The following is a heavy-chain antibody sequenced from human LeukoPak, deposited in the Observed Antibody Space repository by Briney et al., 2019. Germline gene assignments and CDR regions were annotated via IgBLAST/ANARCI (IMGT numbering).Heavy chain of an antibody. V-gene: IGHV3-30-3*01. D-gene: IGHD6-13*01. Sequence: GGSLRLSCAASGFTFSSYAMHWVRQAPGKGLEWVAVISYDGSNKYYADSVKGRFTISRDNSKNTLYLQMNSLRAEDTAVYYCAKDLDSSSSDWGQGTLVTVSS. CDR2: ISYDGSNK. CDR3: AKDLDSSSSD. J-gene: IGHJ4*02. CDR1: GFTFSSYA.